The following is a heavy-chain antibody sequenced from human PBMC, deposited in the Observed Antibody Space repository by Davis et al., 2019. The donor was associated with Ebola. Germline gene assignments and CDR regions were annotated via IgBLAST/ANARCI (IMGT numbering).Heavy chain of an antibody. CDR3: ATVKYNWNYGAYYYYGMDV. J-gene: IGHJ6*02. CDR1: GYTFTSYS. D-gene: IGHD1-7*01. V-gene: IGHV1-46*01. Sequence: ASVKVSCKASGYTFTSYSMHWVRQAPGQGLEWMGIINPSGGSTSYAQKFQGRVTMTRDTSTSTVYMELSSLRFEDTAVYYCATVKYNWNYGAYYYYGMDVWGQGTTVTVSS. CDR2: INPSGGST.